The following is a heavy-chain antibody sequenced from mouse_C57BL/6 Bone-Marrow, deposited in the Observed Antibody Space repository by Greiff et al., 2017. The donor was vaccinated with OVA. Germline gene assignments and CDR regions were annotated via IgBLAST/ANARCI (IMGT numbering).Heavy chain of an antibody. D-gene: IGHD2-4*01. V-gene: IGHV1-55*01. CDR2: IYPGSGST. Sequence: QVQLQQPGAELVKPGASVKMSCKASGYTFTSYWITWVKQRPGQGLEWIGDIYPGSGSTNYNEKFKSKATLTVDTSSSTAYMQLRSLTSEDSAVDYCARVDYDYERDYWGQGTTLTVSS. CDR1: GYTFTSYW. J-gene: IGHJ2*01. CDR3: ARVDYDYERDY.